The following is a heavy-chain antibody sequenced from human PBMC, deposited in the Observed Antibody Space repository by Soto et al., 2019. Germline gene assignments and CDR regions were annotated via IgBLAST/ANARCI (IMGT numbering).Heavy chain of an antibody. D-gene: IGHD6-6*01. V-gene: IGHV6-1*01. Sequence: SQTLSLTCAISGDSVSSNSAAWNWIRQSPSRGLEWLGRTYYRSKWYNDYAVSVKSRITINPDTSKNQFSLQLNSVTPEDTAVYYCARVVLGQLVDSRRDYYYYGMDVWGQGTTVTVSS. CDR3: ARVVLGQLVDSRRDYYYYGMDV. J-gene: IGHJ6*02. CDR1: GDSVSSNSAA. CDR2: TYYRSKWYN.